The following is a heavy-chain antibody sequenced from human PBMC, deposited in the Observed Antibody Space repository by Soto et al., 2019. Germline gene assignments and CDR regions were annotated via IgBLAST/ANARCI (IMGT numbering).Heavy chain of an antibody. CDR3: ARVYTTTGGWFDP. V-gene: IGHV4-31*03. Sequence: PSETLSLTCTVSGGSISSGGYYWSWIRQHPGKGLEWIGYIYYSGSTYYNPSLKSRVTISVDTSKNQFSLKLSSVTAADTAVYYCARVYTTTGGWFDPWGQGTLVTVSS. D-gene: IGHD1-1*01. J-gene: IGHJ5*02. CDR2: IYYSGST. CDR1: GGSISSGGYY.